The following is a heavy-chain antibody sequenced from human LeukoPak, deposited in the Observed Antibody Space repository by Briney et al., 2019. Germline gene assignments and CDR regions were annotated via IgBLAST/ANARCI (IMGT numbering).Heavy chain of an antibody. CDR1: GGSFSGYY. CDR2: INHSGGT. Sequence: SETLSLTCAVYGGSFSGYYWSWIRRPPGKGLEWIGEINHSGGTNYNPSLKSRVTISVDTSKNQFSLKLSSVTAADTAVYYCARGGNWNRDFDYWGQGTLVTVSS. V-gene: IGHV4-34*01. D-gene: IGHD1-1*01. CDR3: ARGGNWNRDFDY. J-gene: IGHJ4*02.